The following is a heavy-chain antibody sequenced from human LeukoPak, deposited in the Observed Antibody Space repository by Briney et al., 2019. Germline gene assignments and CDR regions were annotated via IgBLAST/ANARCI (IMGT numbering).Heavy chain of an antibody. D-gene: IGHD3-22*01. CDR1: GYSISSGYY. CDR3: ARDQRYYYDSSGYNR. CDR2: IYHSGST. J-gene: IGHJ4*02. V-gene: IGHV4-38-2*02. Sequence: SETLSLTCTVSGYSISSGYYWGWIRQPPGEGLEWIGSIYHSGSTYYNPSLKSRVPISVDTSKNQFSLKLSPVTAADTAVFYWARDQRYYYDSSGYNRWGQGTLVTVSS.